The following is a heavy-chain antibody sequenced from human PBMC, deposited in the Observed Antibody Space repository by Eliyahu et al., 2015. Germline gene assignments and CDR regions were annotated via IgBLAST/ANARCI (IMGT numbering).Heavy chain of an antibody. CDR1: RHLXQLG. D-gene: IGHD6-13*01. J-gene: IGHJ4*02. CDR2: IIPIFGTA. V-gene: IGHV1-69*01. CDR3: ATFVFREAAVIYFDY. Sequence: QVQLVQSGAEVEEAWVLGEGLLQGFXRHLXQLGXSWVRQAPGQGLEWMGGIIPIFGTANYAQKFQGRVTITADESTSTAYMELSSLRSEDTAVYYCATFVFREAAVIYFDYWGQGTLVTVSS.